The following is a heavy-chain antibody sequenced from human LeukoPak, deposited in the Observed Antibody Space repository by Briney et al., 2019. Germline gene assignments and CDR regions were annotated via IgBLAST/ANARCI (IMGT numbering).Heavy chain of an antibody. V-gene: IGHV3-15*01. Sequence: GGSLRLSCAASGFGFSYAWMSWVCQAPGKGPEWIGRIKRKSDGETADYAAPVKGRFTISRDDSKNTLFLQMNSLKTEDTAFYYCTTAPSGYAYMNGWHLDYWGQGALVTVSS. CDR2: IKRKSDGETA. CDR3: TTAPSGYAYMNGWHLDY. CDR1: GFGFSYAW. D-gene: IGHD5-18*01. J-gene: IGHJ4*02.